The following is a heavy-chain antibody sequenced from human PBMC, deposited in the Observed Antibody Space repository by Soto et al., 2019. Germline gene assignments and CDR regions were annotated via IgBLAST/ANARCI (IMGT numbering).Heavy chain of an antibody. CDR2: TYYRSRWYH. Sequence: SQTLLLTCAISGDSISSNSAAWNWIRQSPSRGFEWLGRTYYRSRWYHDYAVSVKSRIIINPDTSKNQVSLQLNSVTPDDTAVYYCASYRYDYWGQGTVVTVSS. V-gene: IGHV6-1*01. CDR3: ASYRYDY. J-gene: IGHJ4*02. D-gene: IGHD4-4*01. CDR1: GDSISSNSAA.